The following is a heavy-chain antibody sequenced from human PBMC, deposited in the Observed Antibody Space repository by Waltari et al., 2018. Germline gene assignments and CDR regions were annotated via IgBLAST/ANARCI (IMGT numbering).Heavy chain of an antibody. J-gene: IGHJ6*02. CDR1: GGSFSGYY. CDR3: AMPLGSVAGTNYYYGMDV. Sequence: QVQLQQWGAGLLKPSETLSLTCAVYGGSFSGYYWSWIRQPPGKGLEWIGEINHRGSTNYNPSLKSRVTISVDTSKNQFSLKLSSVTAADTAVYYCAMPLGSVAGTNYYYGMDVWGQGTTVTVSS. D-gene: IGHD6-19*01. CDR2: INHRGST. V-gene: IGHV4-34*01.